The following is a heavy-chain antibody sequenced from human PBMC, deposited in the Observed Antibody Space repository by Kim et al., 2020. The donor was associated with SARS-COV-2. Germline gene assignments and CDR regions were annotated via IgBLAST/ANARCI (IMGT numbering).Heavy chain of an antibody. CDR3: ARDINSCSSTSCPITDYYYYYGMDV. CDR2: ISSSSSYI. D-gene: IGHD2-2*01. CDR1: GFTFSSYS. V-gene: IGHV3-21*01. J-gene: IGHJ6*02. Sequence: GGSLRLSCAASGFTFSSYSMNWVRQAPGKGLEWVSSISSSSSYIYYADSVKGRFTISRDNAKNSLYLQMNSLRAEDTAVYYCARDINSCSSTSCPITDYYYYYGMDVWGQGTTVTVSS.